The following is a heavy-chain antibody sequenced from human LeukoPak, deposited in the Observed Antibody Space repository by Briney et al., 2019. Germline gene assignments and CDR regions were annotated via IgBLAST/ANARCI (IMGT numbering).Heavy chain of an antibody. V-gene: IGHV4-61*01. CDR1: GYSISSGYY. J-gene: IGHJ6*03. Sequence: PSETLSLTCTVSGYSISSGYYWGWIRQPPGKGLEWIGYIYYSGSTNYNPSLKSRVTISVDTSKNQFSLKLSSVTAADTAVYHCARETSQKGAHYMDVWGKGTTVTISS. CDR2: IYYSGST. D-gene: IGHD3-16*01. CDR3: ARETSQKGAHYMDV.